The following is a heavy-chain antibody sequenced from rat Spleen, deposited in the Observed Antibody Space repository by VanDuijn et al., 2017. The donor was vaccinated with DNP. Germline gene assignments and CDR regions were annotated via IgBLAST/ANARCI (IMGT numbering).Heavy chain of an antibody. CDR3: ARHYYDGSYYFDY. Sequence: EVQLVESGGGLVQPGRSLKLSCAASGFIFGSFPMMWVRQAPTKGLEWVATIIYDGSRTYYRDSVKGRFTISRDNARSTLYLQMDSLRSEDTATYYCARHYYDGSYYFDYWGQGVMVTVSS. V-gene: IGHV5-29*01. J-gene: IGHJ2*01. CDR1: GFIFGSFP. CDR2: IIYDGSRT. D-gene: IGHD1-12*02.